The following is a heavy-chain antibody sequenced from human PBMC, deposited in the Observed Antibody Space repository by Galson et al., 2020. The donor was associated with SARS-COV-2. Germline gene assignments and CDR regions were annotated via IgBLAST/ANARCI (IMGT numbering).Heavy chain of an antibody. CDR2: ISGSGGST. V-gene: IGHV3-23*01. D-gene: IGHD6-19*01. CDR3: AKDQVKSSGWYLGWFDP. J-gene: IGHJ5*02. CDR1: GFTFSSYA. Sequence: GGSLRLSCAASGFTFSSYAMSWVRQAPGKGLEWVSAISGSGGSTYYADSVKGRFTISRDNSKNTLYLQMNSLRAEDTAVYYCAKDQVKSSGWYLGWFDPWGQGTLVTVSS.